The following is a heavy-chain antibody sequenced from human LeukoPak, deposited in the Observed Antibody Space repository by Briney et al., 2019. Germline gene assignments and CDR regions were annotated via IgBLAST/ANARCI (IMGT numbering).Heavy chain of an antibody. D-gene: IGHD3-10*01. Sequence: RPSETLSLTCTVSGGSISSSSYYWGWIRQPPGKGLEWIGSIYYSGSTYYNPSLKSRVTISVDTSKNQFSLKLSSVTAADTAVYYCARDSVPYYYGSGSYYWFDPWGQGTLVTVSS. CDR3: ARDSVPYYYGSGSYYWFDP. J-gene: IGHJ5*02. CDR2: IYYSGST. CDR1: GGSISSSSYY. V-gene: IGHV4-39*07.